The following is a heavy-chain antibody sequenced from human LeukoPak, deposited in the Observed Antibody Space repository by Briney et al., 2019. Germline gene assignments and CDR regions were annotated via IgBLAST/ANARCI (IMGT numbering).Heavy chain of an antibody. V-gene: IGHV4-59*01. Sequence: PSETLSLTCTVSGGSISSYYWSWIRQPPGKGLEWIGYIYYSGCTNYNPSLKSRVTISVDTSKNQFSLKLSSVTAADTAVYYCARASDSSGYYLIDYWGQGTLVTVSS. CDR2: IYYSGCT. J-gene: IGHJ4*02. D-gene: IGHD3-22*01. CDR1: GGSISSYY. CDR3: ARASDSSGYYLIDY.